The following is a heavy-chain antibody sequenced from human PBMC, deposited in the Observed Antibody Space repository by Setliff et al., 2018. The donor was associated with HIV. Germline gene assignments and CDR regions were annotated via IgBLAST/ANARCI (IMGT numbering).Heavy chain of an antibody. D-gene: IGHD3-22*01. Sequence: GGSLRLSCAASGFTFSSYSMNWVRQAPGKGLEWVSSISGGSTYYADSRKGRFTISRDNSKNTLHLQMNSLRAEDTAVYYCARPNYYDSSGSFDYWGQGTLVTVSS. V-gene: IGHV3-66*04. CDR2: ISGGST. CDR3: ARPNYYDSSGSFDY. J-gene: IGHJ4*02. CDR1: GFTFSSYS.